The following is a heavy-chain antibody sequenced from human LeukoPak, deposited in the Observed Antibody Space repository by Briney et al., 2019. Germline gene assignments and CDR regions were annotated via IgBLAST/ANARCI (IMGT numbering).Heavy chain of an antibody. CDR1: GYTFTSYG. D-gene: IGHD3-22*01. CDR2: ISAYNGNT. V-gene: IGHV1-18*01. CDR3: ARTPYYYDSSGYYDY. Sequence: ASVKVSCKASGYTFTSYGISWVRQAPGQGLEWMGWISAYNGNTNYSQKLQGRVTMTTDTSTSTAYMELRSLRSDDTAVYYCARTPYYYDSSGYYDYWGQGTLVTVSS. J-gene: IGHJ4*02.